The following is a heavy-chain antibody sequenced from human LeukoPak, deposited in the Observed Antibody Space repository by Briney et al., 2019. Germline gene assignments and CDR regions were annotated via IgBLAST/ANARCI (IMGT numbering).Heavy chain of an antibody. D-gene: IGHD1-1*01. CDR2: IHTSGST. CDR1: GGSISSYQ. J-gene: IGHJ3*02. V-gene: IGHV4-4*07. Sequence: SETLSLTCTVSGGSISSYQWSWIRQPAGKGLEWIGRIHTSGSTNCNPSLKSRVTMSVDTSKNQFSLKLSSVTAADTAVYYCARDPPRGLNEFLSAFDIWGQGTMVTVSS. CDR3: ARDPPRGLNEFLSAFDI.